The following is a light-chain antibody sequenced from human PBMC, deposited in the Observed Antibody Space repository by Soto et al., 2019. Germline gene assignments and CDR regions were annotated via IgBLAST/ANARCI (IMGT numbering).Light chain of an antibody. CDR2: DAS. V-gene: IGKV1-5*01. Sequence: IQMTQSASTLSASVGDRVTITCRASQTIRSWLAWYQQKPGTAPKFLIYDASTLESGVPSRFSGSGSGTEFTLTISSLQPDDFATYHCQQYDNYPLTFGGGTKVDI. CDR1: QTIRSW. CDR3: QQYDNYPLT. J-gene: IGKJ4*01.